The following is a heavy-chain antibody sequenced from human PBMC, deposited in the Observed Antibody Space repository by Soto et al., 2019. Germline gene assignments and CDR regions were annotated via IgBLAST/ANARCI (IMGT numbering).Heavy chain of an antibody. V-gene: IGHV3-13*01. CDR2: LGGAGAR. D-gene: IGHD3-10*01. CDR1: GFTYRSYD. J-gene: IGHJ6*02. CDR3: TRATFGVGMDL. Sequence: EVRLVESGGGLVQPEGSLRLSCAAFGFTYRSYDMHWVRHVPGKGLEWVSSLGGAGAREYAGSVRGRFTISRDNAKNSLYLQMYSLRVADTAVYYCTRATFGVGMDLGGQGTPVTVSS.